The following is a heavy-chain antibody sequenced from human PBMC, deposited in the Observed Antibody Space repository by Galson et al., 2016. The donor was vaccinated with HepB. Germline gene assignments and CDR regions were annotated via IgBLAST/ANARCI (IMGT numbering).Heavy chain of an antibody. Sequence: CAISWDSVSSNSAAWNWFRQSTSRGLEWLGRTYYRSKWYNDYRLSLKTRININADTSRNEDSLQLKSVTLEDTAVYYCARARSRGWSDAFDYWGQGTLVTVSS. CDR2: TYYRSKWYN. CDR3: ARARSRGWSDAFDY. V-gene: IGHV6-1*01. CDR1: WDSVSSNSAA. D-gene: IGHD6-19*01. J-gene: IGHJ4*02.